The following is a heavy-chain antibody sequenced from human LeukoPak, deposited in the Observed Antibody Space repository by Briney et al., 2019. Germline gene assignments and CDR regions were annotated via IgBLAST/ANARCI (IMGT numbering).Heavy chain of an antibody. Sequence: SETLSLTCTVSGGSISSYYWSWIRQPPGEGLEWIGYIYYSGSTNYNPSLKSRLTISLDTSKHQFSLKLSSLTAADTAVYYCARGLYSSGWNLDNWGQGTLVTVSS. J-gene: IGHJ4*02. D-gene: IGHD6-19*01. V-gene: IGHV4-59*01. CDR1: GGSISSYY. CDR2: IYYSGST. CDR3: ARGLYSSGWNLDN.